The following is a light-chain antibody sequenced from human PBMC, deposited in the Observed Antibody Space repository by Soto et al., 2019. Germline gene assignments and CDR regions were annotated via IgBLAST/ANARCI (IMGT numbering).Light chain of an antibody. CDR2: DVG. CDR3: SSYTSSSTLL. V-gene: IGLV2-14*01. Sequence: QSALTQPASVSGSPGQSITISCTGTSSDIGGFNRVSWYQQHPGKAPKLMIFDVGYRPSGVSNRFSASKAGNTASLTISGVQAEDEADYYCSSYTSSSTLLFGGGTKLTVL. J-gene: IGLJ2*01. CDR1: SSDIGGFNR.